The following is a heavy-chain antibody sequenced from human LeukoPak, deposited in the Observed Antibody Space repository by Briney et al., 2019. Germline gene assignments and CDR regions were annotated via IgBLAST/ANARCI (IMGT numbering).Heavy chain of an antibody. D-gene: IGHD2-2*03. CDR1: GFTFSSYA. CDR3: ARDDALGDNALDI. Sequence: GGSPRLSCAASGFTFSSYAMHWVRQAPGKGLEWVAVISYDGSNKYYADSVKGRFTISRDNSKNTLFLQMNSLRAEDTAVYYCARDDALGDNALDIWGQGTLVTVSS. V-gene: IGHV3-30*04. J-gene: IGHJ4*02. CDR2: ISYDGSNK.